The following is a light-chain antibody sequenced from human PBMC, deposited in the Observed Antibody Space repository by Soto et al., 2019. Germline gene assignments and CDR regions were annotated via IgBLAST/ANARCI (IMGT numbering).Light chain of an antibody. V-gene: IGKV1-5*01. CDR1: QSISWY. CDR2: DAS. CDR3: QQYNSYSSWT. J-gene: IGKJ1*01. Sequence: DIQMTQSPSTLSASVGDRVTITCRASQSISWYLAWYQQKPGKAPKVLIYDASRLKSGVPSRFSGSGSGTEFTLTISSLQPDDFATSYCQQYNSYSSWTFGQGTKVEIK.